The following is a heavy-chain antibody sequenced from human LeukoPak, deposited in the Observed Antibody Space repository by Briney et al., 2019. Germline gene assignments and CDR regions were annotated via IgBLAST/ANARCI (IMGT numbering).Heavy chain of an antibody. CDR2: ISSSGSTF. CDR1: GFTFSSYD. J-gene: IGHJ6*04. V-gene: IGHV3-48*03. D-gene: IGHD3-10*02. CDR3: AELSITMIGGV. Sequence: GGSLRLSCAASGFTFSSYDMDWVRQAPGKGLEWVSYISSSGSTFYYADAVKRLSTFTSNYAKKPLYQMKNIMRDDATAVYYCAELSITMIGGVWGKGTTVTISS.